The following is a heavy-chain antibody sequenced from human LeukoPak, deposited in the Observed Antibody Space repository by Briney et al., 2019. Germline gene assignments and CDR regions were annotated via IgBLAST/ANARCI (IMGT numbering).Heavy chain of an antibody. D-gene: IGHD7-27*01. Sequence: GSSVKVSCKASGGTFSSYAISWVRQAPGQGLEWMGGIIPIFGTANYAQKFQGRATITADESTSTAYMELSSLRSEDTAVYYCARQVELGIDYWGQGTLVTVSS. CDR1: GGTFSSYA. CDR2: IIPIFGTA. J-gene: IGHJ4*02. V-gene: IGHV1-69*01. CDR3: ARQVELGIDY.